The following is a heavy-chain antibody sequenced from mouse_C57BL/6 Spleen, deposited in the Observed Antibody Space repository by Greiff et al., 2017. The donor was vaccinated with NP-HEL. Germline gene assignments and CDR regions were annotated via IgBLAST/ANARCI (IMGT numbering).Heavy chain of an antibody. D-gene: IGHD1-1*01. CDR3: ARGTTTVGMDY. CDR1: GYAFSSYW. J-gene: IGHJ4*01. V-gene: IGHV1-80*01. CDR2: IYPGDGDT. Sequence: QVQLQQSGAELVKPGASVKISCKASGYAFSSYWMNWVKQRPGKGLEWIGQIYPGDGDTNYNGKFKGKATLTADKSSSTAYMQLSSLTSEDSAVYFRARGTTTVGMDYWGQGTSVTVSS.